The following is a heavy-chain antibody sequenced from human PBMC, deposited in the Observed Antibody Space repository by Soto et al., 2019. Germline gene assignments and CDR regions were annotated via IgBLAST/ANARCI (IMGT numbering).Heavy chain of an antibody. CDR3: ARYDERWASDNWFDP. Sequence: GASVKVSCKASGYTFTSYGISWVRQAPGQGLEWMGWISAYNGNTNYAQKLQGRVTMTTDTSTSTAYMELRSLRSDDTAVYYCARYDERWASDNWFDPWGQGTLVTVSS. J-gene: IGHJ5*02. CDR2: ISAYNGNT. V-gene: IGHV1-18*01. CDR1: GYTFTSYG. D-gene: IGHD3-16*01.